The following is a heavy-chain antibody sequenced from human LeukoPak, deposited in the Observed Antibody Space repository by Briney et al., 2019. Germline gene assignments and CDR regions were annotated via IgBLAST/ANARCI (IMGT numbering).Heavy chain of an antibody. J-gene: IGHJ4*02. CDR1: GYTFTNYG. D-gene: IGHD1-26*01. CDR3: ARVIVGATSGDY. CDR2: IIVYNGNT. Sequence: ASVKVSCKASGYTFTNYGVSWVRQAPGQGPEWMGWIIVYNGNTNYAQKLQGRVTMTTDTSTSTAYMELRSLRSDDTAVYYCARVIVGATSGDYWGQGTLVTVSS. V-gene: IGHV1-18*01.